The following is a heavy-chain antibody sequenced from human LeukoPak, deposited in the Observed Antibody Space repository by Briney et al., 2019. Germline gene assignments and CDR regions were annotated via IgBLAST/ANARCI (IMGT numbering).Heavy chain of an antibody. CDR1: GFTFSDYY. CDR3: AKARGKTTVAPYYFDY. Sequence: GGSLRLSCAASGFTFSDYYMSWIRQAPGKALEWVSYVSSGSSTIYYADSVKGRFTISRDNAKNSLYLQMNSLRAEDTAVYYCAKARGKTTVAPYYFDYWGQGTLVTVSS. J-gene: IGHJ4*02. V-gene: IGHV3-11*01. CDR2: VSSGSSTI. D-gene: IGHD4-23*01.